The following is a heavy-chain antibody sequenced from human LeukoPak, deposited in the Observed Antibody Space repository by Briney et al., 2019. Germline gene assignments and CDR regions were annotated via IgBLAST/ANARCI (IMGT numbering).Heavy chain of an antibody. D-gene: IGHD2-21*02. CDR2: ISSSSSYI. Sequence: GGSLRLSCAASGFTFSSYSMNWVRQAPGKGLEWVSSISSSSSYIYYADSVKGRFTISRDNAKNSLYLQMNSLRAEDTAVYYCARVGVVTTFYFDYWGQGTLVTVSS. V-gene: IGHV3-21*01. CDR1: GFTFSSYS. CDR3: ARVGVVTTFYFDY. J-gene: IGHJ4*02.